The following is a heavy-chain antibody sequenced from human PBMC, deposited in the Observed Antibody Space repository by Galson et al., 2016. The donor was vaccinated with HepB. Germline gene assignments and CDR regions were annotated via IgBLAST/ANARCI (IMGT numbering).Heavy chain of an antibody. D-gene: IGHD6-13*01. CDR2: ISNDESKK. V-gene: IGHV3-30*04. Sequence: SLRLSCAASGFTFRSYALHWVRQAPGKGLEWVALISNDESKKYYADSVKGRFTISRDNSRNTLYLQMSSLRSEDTAVYYCARALGYPVGSRGTSDYWGQGTLVTVSS. J-gene: IGHJ4*02. CDR1: GFTFRSYA. CDR3: ARALGYPVGSRGTSDY.